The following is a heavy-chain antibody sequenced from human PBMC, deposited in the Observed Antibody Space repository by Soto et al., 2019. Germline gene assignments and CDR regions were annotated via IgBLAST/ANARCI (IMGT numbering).Heavy chain of an antibody. CDR1: GYTFTSYG. V-gene: IGHV1-18*01. Sequence: QVQLVQSGSEVKKPGASVKVSCKASGYTFTSYGISWVRQAPGQGLKWMGWISAYNGNTNYAQTLQGRVTMTTDTPKITAYMELRSLRSDDTAVYYCARQPVAGTAFFDYWGQGTPVTVSS. CDR2: ISAYNGNT. CDR3: ARQPVAGTAFFDY. J-gene: IGHJ4*02. D-gene: IGHD6-19*01.